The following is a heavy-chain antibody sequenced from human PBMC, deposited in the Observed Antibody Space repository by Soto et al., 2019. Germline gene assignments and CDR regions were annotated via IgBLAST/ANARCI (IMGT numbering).Heavy chain of an antibody. J-gene: IGHJ4*02. D-gene: IGHD6-19*01. CDR1: GFTFSSYW. Sequence: PGGSLRLSCAASGFTFSSYWMHWVRQVPGKGLVWVSRIHFDGSTTHYADSVKGRFTISRDNAKNTLSLQMNSLRAEDTAVYYCAREEYISGYYQFDYWGQGTLVTVSS. CDR3: AREEYISGYYQFDY. CDR2: IHFDGSTT. V-gene: IGHV3-74*01.